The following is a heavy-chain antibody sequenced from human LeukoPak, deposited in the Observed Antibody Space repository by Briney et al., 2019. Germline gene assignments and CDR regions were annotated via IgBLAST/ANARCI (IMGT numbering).Heavy chain of an antibody. V-gene: IGHV4-59*01. CDR2: IYYTGST. CDR1: GDSITSYY. J-gene: IGHJ5*02. CDR3: EXXXXXSSVYHPYNWFDP. Sequence: SETLSLTCTVSGDSITSYYWSWVRQPPGKGLEWIGYIYYTGSTNHNPSLKSRVTMSVETSKTQFSLKLNSVTAADTALYYYEXXXXXSSVYHPYNWFDPWGEGILVTVSS. D-gene: IGHD3-22*01.